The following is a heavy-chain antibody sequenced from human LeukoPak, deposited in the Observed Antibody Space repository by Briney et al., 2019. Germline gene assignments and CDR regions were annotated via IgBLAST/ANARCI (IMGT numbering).Heavy chain of an antibody. CDR3: ARGAMVRGVTTYYFDY. CDR2: IYYGGST. D-gene: IGHD3-10*01. Sequence: SETLSLTCTVTGGPISSGDYYWSWIRQPPGKGLEWIGYIYYGGSTYYNPSLKSRVTISVDTSKNQFSLKLSSVTAADTAVYYCARGAMVRGVTTYYFDYWGQGTLVTVSS. CDR1: GGPISSGDYY. J-gene: IGHJ4*02. V-gene: IGHV4-30-4*01.